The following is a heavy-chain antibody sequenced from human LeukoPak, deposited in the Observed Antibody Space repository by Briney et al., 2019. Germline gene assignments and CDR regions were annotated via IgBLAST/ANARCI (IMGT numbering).Heavy chain of an antibody. CDR2: IYTSGST. Sequence: SETLSLTCTVSGGSISSGSYYWSWIRQPAGKGLEWIGRIYTSGSTNYNPSLKSRVTISVDTSKNQFSLKLSSVTAADTAVYYCARDRGNSFDYWGQGTLVTVSS. V-gene: IGHV4-61*02. D-gene: IGHD3-10*01. J-gene: IGHJ4*02. CDR1: GGSISSGSYY. CDR3: ARDRGNSFDY.